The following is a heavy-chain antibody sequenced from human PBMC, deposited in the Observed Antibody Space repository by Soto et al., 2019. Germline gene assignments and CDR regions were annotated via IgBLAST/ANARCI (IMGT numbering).Heavy chain of an antibody. V-gene: IGHV1-69*02. CDR1: GGTFSSYT. Sequence: QVQLVQSGAEVKKPGSSVKVSCKASGGTFSSYTISWVRQAPGQGLEWMGRIIPILGIANYAQKFQGRVTITADKSPRTAYMELSSLSSEDTAVYYCASWKRVRRGYALDIWGQGPIVTVSS. CDR2: IIPILGIA. CDR3: ASWKRVRRGYALDI. D-gene: IGHD1-1*01. J-gene: IGHJ3*02.